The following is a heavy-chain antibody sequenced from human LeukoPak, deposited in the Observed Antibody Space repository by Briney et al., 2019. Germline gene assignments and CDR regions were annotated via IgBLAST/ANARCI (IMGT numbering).Heavy chain of an antibody. CDR2: ISSSGSTI. CDR3: ARGFYPQIAVAGIDY. J-gene: IGHJ4*02. D-gene: IGHD6-19*01. V-gene: IGHV3-11*01. CDR1: GFTFSEYY. Sequence: GGSLRLSCAASGFTFSEYYMSWIRQAPGKGLEWVSYISSSGSTIYYADSVKGRFTISRDNAKNSLYLQMNSLRAEDTAVYYCARGFYPQIAVAGIDYWGQGTLVTVSS.